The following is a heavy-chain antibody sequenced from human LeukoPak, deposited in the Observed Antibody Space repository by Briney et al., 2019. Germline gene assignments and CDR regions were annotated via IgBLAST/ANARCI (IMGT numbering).Heavy chain of an antibody. V-gene: IGHV3-74*01. J-gene: IGHJ4*02. D-gene: IGHD3-3*01. CDR2: INSGGTNT. CDR1: TFTFSRYW. Sequence: QPGGSLRLSCAASTFTFSRYWMHWVRQAPGKGLVWVSRINSGGTNTYYADSVKGRFTISRDNTKNTLYLQMNSLRTEDTAVYYCARDRAAFGVVQVGYWGQGTLVTVSS. CDR3: ARDRAAFGVVQVGY.